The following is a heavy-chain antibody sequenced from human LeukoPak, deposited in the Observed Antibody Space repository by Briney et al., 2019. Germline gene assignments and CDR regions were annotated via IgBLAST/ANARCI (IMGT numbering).Heavy chain of an antibody. D-gene: IGHD6-19*01. CDR1: GYTFTSYD. V-gene: IGHV1-8*01. J-gene: IGHJ4*02. CDR3: ARGISGESSGWYYFDY. CDR2: MNPNSGNT. Sequence: ASVKVSCKASGYTFTSYDINWVRQATGQGLEWMGWMNPNSGNTGYAQKFQGRVTMTRNTSISTAYMELSSLRSEDTAVYYCARGISGESSGWYYFDYWGQGTLVTVSS.